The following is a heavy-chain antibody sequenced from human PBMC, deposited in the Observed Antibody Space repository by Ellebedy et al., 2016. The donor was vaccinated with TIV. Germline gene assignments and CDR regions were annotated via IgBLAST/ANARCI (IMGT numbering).Heavy chain of an antibody. CDR1: GYTFTSYG. D-gene: IGHD6-25*01. CDR2: ISAYNGNT. Sequence: ASVKVSXXASGYTFTSYGISWVRQAPGQGLEWMGWISAYNGNTNYAQKLQGRVTMTRNTSISTAYMELSSLRSEDTAVYYCARVSGDWGQGTLVTVSS. CDR3: ARVSGD. V-gene: IGHV1-18*01. J-gene: IGHJ4*02.